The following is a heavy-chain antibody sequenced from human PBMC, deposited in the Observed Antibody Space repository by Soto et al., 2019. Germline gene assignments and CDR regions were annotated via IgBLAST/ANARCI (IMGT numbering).Heavy chain of an antibody. CDR3: AKDTDYYYGMDV. Sequence: WGSLRLSCSASVFTFDDYTMHWFRQAPGKGLEWVSLISWDGGSTYYADSVKGRFTISRDNSKNSLYLQMNSLRTEDTALYYCAKDTDYYYGMDVWGQGTTVTVSS. J-gene: IGHJ6*02. CDR1: VFTFDDYT. CDR2: ISWDGGST. V-gene: IGHV3-43*01.